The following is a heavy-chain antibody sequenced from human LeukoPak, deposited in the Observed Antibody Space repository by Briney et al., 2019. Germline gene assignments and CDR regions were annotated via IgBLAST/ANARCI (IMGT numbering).Heavy chain of an antibody. CDR2: IYHSGST. D-gene: IGHD1-7*01. J-gene: IGHJ4*02. CDR3: ARTRMELLDY. Sequence: SETLSLTCTVSGGSISSGGYYWSWIRQPPGKGLEWIGYIYHSGSTYYNPSLKSRVTISVDRSKNQFSLKLSSVTAADTAVYYCARTRMELLDYWGQGTLVTVSS. CDR1: GGSISSGGYY. V-gene: IGHV4-30-2*01.